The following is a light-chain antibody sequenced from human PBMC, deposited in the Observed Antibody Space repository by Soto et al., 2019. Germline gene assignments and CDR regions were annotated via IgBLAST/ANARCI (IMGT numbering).Light chain of an antibody. J-gene: IGKJ5*01. Sequence: EVVLTQSPVTLSLSPGERATLSCRASQSFRGLLAWYQQKPGQAPRLLIYDAYNRATGIPPRFSGSGSGTDFTLTISSLEPEDSAVYYCHQRHMWPITFGQGTRLETK. CDR2: DAY. V-gene: IGKV3-11*01. CDR1: QSFRGL. CDR3: HQRHMWPIT.